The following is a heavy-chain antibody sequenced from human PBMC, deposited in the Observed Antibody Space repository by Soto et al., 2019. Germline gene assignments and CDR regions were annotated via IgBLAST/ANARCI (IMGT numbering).Heavy chain of an antibody. J-gene: IGHJ5*02. V-gene: IGHV4-39*07. D-gene: IGHD3-10*01. CDR2: IYHSGST. CDR1: GGSISSSSYY. CDR3: ARGLAVLLWFGELLRRGFDP. Sequence: SETLSLTCTVSGGSISSSSYYWGWIRQPPGKGLEWIGEIYHSGSTNYNPSLKSRVTISVDKSKNQFSLKLSSVTAADTAVYYCARGLAVLLWFGELLRRGFDPWGQGTLVTVSS.